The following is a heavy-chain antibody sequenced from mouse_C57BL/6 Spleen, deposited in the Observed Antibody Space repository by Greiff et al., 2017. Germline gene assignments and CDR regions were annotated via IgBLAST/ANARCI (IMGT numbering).Heavy chain of an antibody. V-gene: IGHV1-69*01. Sequence: QVQLQQPGAELVIPGASVKLSCKASGYTFTSYWMHWVKQRPGQGLEWIGEIDPSDSYTNYNQKFKGKSTLTVDKSSSTAYMELRSLTSEDSAVYYCARAGTGWYFDVWGTGTTVTVSS. CDR3: ARAGTGWYFDV. CDR1: GYTFTSYW. CDR2: IDPSDSYT. J-gene: IGHJ1*03. D-gene: IGHD4-1*01.